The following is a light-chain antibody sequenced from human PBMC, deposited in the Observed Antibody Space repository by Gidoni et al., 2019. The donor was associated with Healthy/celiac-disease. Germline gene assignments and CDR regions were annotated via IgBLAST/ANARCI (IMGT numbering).Light chain of an antibody. J-gene: IGKJ4*01. V-gene: IGKV3-11*01. CDR3: QQRSNWPPGALT. Sequence: EIALTQSPATLSLSPGERATLSCRASQSVSSHLAWYQQKPGQAPRLLIYDASNRATGIPARFSGSGSGTDFTLTISSLEPEDFAVYYCQQRSNWPPGALTFGGGTKVEIK. CDR2: DAS. CDR1: QSVSSH.